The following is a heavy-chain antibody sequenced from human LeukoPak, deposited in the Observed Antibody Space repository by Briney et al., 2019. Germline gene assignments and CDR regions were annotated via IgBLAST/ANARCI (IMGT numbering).Heavy chain of an antibody. CDR1: GGSISSYY. Sequence: SETLSLTCTVSGGSISSYYWSWIRQPPGKGLEWIGYIYYSGSTNYNPSLKSRVTISVDTSKNQFSLKLSSVTAADTAVYYYARNLAAAGRGEAFDIWGQGTMITVSS. CDR2: IYYSGST. V-gene: IGHV4-59*08. CDR3: ARNLAAAGRGEAFDI. J-gene: IGHJ3*02. D-gene: IGHD6-13*01.